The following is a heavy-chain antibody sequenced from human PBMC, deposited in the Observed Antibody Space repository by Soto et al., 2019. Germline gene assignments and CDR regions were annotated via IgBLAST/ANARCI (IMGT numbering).Heavy chain of an antibody. V-gene: IGHV4-39*01. CDR2: IYYSGST. CDR3: ARHWARCEYSGYDSMERASRRVCWFDP. CDR1: GGSISSSSYY. Sequence: SETLSLTCTVSGGSISSSSYYWGWIRQPPGKGLEWIGSIYYSGSTYYNPSLKSRVTISVDTSKNQFSLKLSSVTAADTAVYYCARHWARCEYSGYDSMERASRRVCWFDPWGQGTLVTVSS. J-gene: IGHJ5*02. D-gene: IGHD5-12*01.